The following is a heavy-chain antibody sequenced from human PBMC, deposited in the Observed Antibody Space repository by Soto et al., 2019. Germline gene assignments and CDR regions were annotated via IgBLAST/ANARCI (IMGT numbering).Heavy chain of an antibody. Sequence: PGGSLRLSCAASGFAFSSYSMNWVRQAPGKGLEWVSSISSSSSYIYYADSVKGRFTISRDNAKNSLYLQMNSLRAEDTAVYYCARGGIHGSGSYYIFPYYYYYYMDVWGKGTTVTVSS. D-gene: IGHD3-10*01. CDR1: GFAFSSYS. J-gene: IGHJ6*03. CDR3: ARGGIHGSGSYYIFPYYYYYYMDV. V-gene: IGHV3-21*01. CDR2: ISSSSSYI.